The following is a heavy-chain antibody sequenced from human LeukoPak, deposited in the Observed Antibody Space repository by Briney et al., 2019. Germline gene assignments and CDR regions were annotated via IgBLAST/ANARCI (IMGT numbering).Heavy chain of an antibody. V-gene: IGHV4-59*12. CDR2: IYSSGST. J-gene: IGHJ6*02. Sequence: SETLSLTCTVSGGSISSLYWSWIRQPPGKGLEWIGYIYSSGSTKYNPSLKSRVTISVDTSKNQFSLKLSSVTAADTAVYYCARVPRTGYSYGYSYYYGMDVWGQGTTVTVSS. CDR3: ARVPRTGYSYGYSYYYGMDV. D-gene: IGHD5-18*01. CDR1: GGSISSLY.